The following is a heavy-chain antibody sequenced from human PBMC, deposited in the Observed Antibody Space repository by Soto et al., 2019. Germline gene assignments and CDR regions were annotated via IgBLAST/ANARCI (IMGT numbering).Heavy chain of an antibody. Sequence: GESLKISCKGSGYSFTSYWISWVRQMPGKGLEWMGRIDPSDSYTNNSPSFQGHVTISADKSISTAYLQWSSLKASDTAMYYCARRRYDFWSGYYYYGMDVWGQGTTVTVSS. V-gene: IGHV5-10-1*01. CDR3: ARRRYDFWSGYYYYGMDV. CDR1: GYSFTSYW. CDR2: IDPSDSYT. D-gene: IGHD3-3*01. J-gene: IGHJ6*02.